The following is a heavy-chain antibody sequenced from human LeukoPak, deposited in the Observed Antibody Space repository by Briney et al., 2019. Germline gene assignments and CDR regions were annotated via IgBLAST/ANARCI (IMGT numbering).Heavy chain of an antibody. CDR1: GDSFIRHT. Sequence: GGSLRLSCVGSGDSFIRHTMIWVRRARGKGLEWIAYISSSGSPIYYADSVKGRFTVSRDNARTSLFLHMNSLRAEDTAVYYCAREYDSRARFDSWGQGTLVTVSS. D-gene: IGHD6-13*01. CDR2: ISSSGSPI. CDR3: AREYDSRARFDS. V-gene: IGHV3-48*01. J-gene: IGHJ4*02.